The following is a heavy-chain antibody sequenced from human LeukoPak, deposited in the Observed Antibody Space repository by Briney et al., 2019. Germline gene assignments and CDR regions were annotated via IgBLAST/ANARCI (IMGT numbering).Heavy chain of an antibody. CDR1: GYTFTGYY. CDR3: ARELRKGNWFDP. J-gene: IGHJ5*02. V-gene: IGHV1-2*02. D-gene: IGHD3-3*01. Sequence: ASVKVSFKASGYTFTGYYMHWVRQAPGQGLEWTGWINPNSGGTNYAQKFRGRVTMTRDTSISTAYMELSRLRSDDTAVYYCARELRKGNWFDPWGQGTLVTVSS. CDR2: INPNSGGT.